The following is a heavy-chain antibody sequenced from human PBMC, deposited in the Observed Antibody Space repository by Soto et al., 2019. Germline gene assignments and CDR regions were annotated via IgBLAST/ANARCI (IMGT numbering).Heavy chain of an antibody. CDR2: IIPILNIA. V-gene: IGHV1-69*02. J-gene: IGHJ6*03. Sequence: QVQLVQSGAEVKKPGSSVKVSCKASGDTFSNYTISWVRQVPGQGLEWMGRIIPILNIANYAQKFQGRVRITADKSTSPAYMELSSLRSEDTAVYYCARVSEMGTVTKGYYYYMDVWGKGTTVTVSS. CDR1: GDTFSNYT. CDR3: ARVSEMGTVTKGYYYYMDV. D-gene: IGHD4-17*01.